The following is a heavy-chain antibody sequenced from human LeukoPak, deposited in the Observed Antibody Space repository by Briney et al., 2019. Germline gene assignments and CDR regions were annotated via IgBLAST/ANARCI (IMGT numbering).Heavy chain of an antibody. Sequence: GGSLRLSCAASGFTFSRYWMSWVRQAPGKGLEWVANIKQDGSEKYYVGSVRGRFTISRDNAKNSSYLQMNSLRAEDTAVYYCARLEMSTIKDGDFWGQGTLVTVSS. CDR2: IKQDGSEK. V-gene: IGHV3-7*01. CDR3: ARLEMSTIKDGDF. CDR1: GFTFSRYW. D-gene: IGHD5-24*01. J-gene: IGHJ4*02.